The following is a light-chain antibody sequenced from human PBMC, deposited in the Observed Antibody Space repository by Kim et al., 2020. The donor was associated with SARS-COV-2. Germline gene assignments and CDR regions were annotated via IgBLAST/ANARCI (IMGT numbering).Light chain of an antibody. CDR2: GAS. J-gene: IGKJ5*01. Sequence: SLSPGESAPLSCRARQSISSSLAWYQQKPGQAPRVLIYGASARATGIPARFSGSGSGTEFTLTISNLQSEDFAVYYCEQYAYWRAFGQGTRLEIK. CDR1: QSISSS. V-gene: IGKV3-15*01. CDR3: EQYAYWRA.